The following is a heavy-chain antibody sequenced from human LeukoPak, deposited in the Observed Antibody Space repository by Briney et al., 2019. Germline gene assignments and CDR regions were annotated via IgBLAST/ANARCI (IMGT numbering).Heavy chain of an antibody. V-gene: IGHV3-23*01. CDR2: ISGSGGST. D-gene: IGHD3-22*01. J-gene: IGHJ3*02. CDR3: AKTFCYYDSSDHHGAFDI. CDR1: GFTFSSYA. Sequence: GGSLRLSCAASGFTFSSYAMSWVRQAPGKGLEWVSAISGSGGSTYYADSVKGRFTISRDNSKNTLYLQMNSLRAGDTAVYYCAKTFCYYDSSDHHGAFDIWGQGTMVTVSS.